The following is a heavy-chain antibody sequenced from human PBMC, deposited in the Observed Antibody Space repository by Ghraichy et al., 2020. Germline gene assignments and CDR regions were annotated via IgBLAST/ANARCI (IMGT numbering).Heavy chain of an antibody. J-gene: IGHJ4*02. CDR3: ARDRAMDDY. V-gene: IGHV3-7*03. Sequence: GGSLRLSCAASGFTFSSYWMNWVRQAPGKGLEWVANIKQDGSGKHYVDYVKGRFTISRDNAKNSLYLQMNSLRAEDTAVYYCARDRAMDDYWGQGTLVTVSA. CDR1: GFTFSSYW. CDR2: IKQDGSGK. D-gene: IGHD5-18*01.